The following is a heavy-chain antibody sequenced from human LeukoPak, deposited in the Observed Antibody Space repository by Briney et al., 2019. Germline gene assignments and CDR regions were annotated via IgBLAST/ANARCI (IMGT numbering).Heavy chain of an antibody. CDR1: GGSISSSSYY. V-gene: IGHV4-39*07. J-gene: IGHJ4*02. Sequence: SETLSLTCTVSGGSISSSSYYWGWIRQPPGKGLEWIGSIYYSGSTYYNPSLKSRVTISVDTSKNQFSLKLSSVTAADTAVYYCARGGDSVYSSSWYWGQGTLVTVSS. CDR2: IYYSGST. CDR3: ARGGDSVYSSSWY. D-gene: IGHD6-13*01.